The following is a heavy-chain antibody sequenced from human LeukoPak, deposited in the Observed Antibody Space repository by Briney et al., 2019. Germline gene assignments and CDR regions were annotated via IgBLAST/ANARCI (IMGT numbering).Heavy chain of an antibody. V-gene: IGHV3-15*01. CDR2: IKSKTDGGTT. J-gene: IGHJ4*02. CDR1: GFTFSNAW. CDR3: TSQTTDFWSGYYTGRGVDY. Sequence: PGGSLRRSCAASGFTFSNAWMSWVRQAPGKGLEWVGRIKSKTDGGTTDYAAPVKGRFTISRDDSKNTLYLQMNSLKTEDTAVYYCTSQTTDFWSGYYTGRGVDYWGQGTLVTVSS. D-gene: IGHD3-3*01.